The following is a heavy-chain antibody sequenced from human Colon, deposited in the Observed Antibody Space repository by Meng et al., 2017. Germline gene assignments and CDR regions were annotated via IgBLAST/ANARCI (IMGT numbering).Heavy chain of an antibody. Sequence: QVQLVQSGAGVKKPGASVKVSCKTSGYIFNPYGISWVRQAPGQGLEWMGWITSHNGNTNYAERLQGRVTMTTDTSTSTAYMELNNLKSDDTAMYYCARGVQTLDYWGQGTLVTVSS. J-gene: IGHJ4*02. D-gene: IGHD3-10*01. CDR1: GYIFNPYG. V-gene: IGHV1-18*01. CDR2: ITSHNGNT. CDR3: ARGVQTLDY.